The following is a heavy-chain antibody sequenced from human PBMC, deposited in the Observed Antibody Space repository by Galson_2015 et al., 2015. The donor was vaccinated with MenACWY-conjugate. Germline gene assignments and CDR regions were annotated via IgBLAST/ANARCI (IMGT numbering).Heavy chain of an antibody. CDR2: ISGSGATT. Sequence: SLRISCAASGFTFSSYAMGWVRQAPGKGLEWVSSISGSGATTDYADSVRGRFTISRDNSKNTLYLQMNSLRDEDTAVYYCAAGNYGDFDYWGQGTLVTVSP. J-gene: IGHJ4*02. D-gene: IGHD4-17*01. CDR1: GFTFSSYA. V-gene: IGHV3-23*01. CDR3: AAGNYGDFDY.